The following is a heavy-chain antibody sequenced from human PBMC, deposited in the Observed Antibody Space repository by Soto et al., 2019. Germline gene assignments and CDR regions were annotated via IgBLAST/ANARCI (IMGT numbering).Heavy chain of an antibody. J-gene: IGHJ3*01. V-gene: IGHV3-73*01. CDR2: IRSKANSYAT. CDR1: GFTFSGSA. CDR3: TSSFWSGYYPGAFDF. D-gene: IGHD3-3*01. Sequence: GGSLRLSCAASGFTFSGSAMHWVRQASGKGLEWVGRIRSKANSYATAYAASVKGRFTISRDDSKNTAYLQMNSLKTEDTAVYYCTSSFWSGYYPGAFDFGGQGTVVTVSS.